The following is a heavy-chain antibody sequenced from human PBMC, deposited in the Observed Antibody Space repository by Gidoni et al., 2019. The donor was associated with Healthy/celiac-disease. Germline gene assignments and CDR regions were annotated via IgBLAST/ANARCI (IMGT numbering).Heavy chain of an antibody. CDR2: ISGSGGST. J-gene: IGHJ6*02. V-gene: IGHV3-23*01. Sequence: EVQLLVSGGGLVQPGGSLRLSCAASGFTFSSYAMSWVRQAPGKGLEWVSAISGSGGSTYYADSVKGRFTISRDNSKNTLYLQMNSRRAEDTAVYYCAKADIVVVPAAIDLNYGMDVWGQGTTVTVSS. CDR3: AKADIVVVPAAIDLNYGMDV. D-gene: IGHD2-2*02. CDR1: GFTFSSYA.